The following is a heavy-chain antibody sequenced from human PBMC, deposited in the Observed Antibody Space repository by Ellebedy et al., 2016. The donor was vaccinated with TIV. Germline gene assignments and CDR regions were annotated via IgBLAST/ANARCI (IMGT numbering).Heavy chain of an antibody. V-gene: IGHV4-59*01. D-gene: IGHD3-10*01. CDR1: GGSISSYY. CDR2: IYYSGST. J-gene: IGHJ2*01. Sequence: MPSETLSLTCTVSGGSISSYYWSWIRQPPGKGLEWIGYIYYSGSTNYNPSLKSRVTISVDTSKNQFSLKLSSVTPADTAVYYCARDSTPLDHHGSGIYNRGVFWKFDLWGRGTLVAVSS. CDR3: ARDSTPLDHHGSGIYNRGVFWKFDL.